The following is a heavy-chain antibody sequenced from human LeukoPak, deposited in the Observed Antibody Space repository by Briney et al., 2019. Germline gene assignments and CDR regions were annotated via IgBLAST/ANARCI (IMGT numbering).Heavy chain of an antibody. CDR1: GFTFSSYG. Sequence: AGGSLRLSCVASGFTFSSYGMHWVRQAPGKGLEWVTFIRYDGSNKYYADSVKGRFTISRDNSKNTLYLQMNSLRAEDTAVYYCARVSYDYDFWSGTGDYFDYWGQGTLVTVSS. D-gene: IGHD3-3*01. V-gene: IGHV3-30*02. CDR2: IRYDGSNK. J-gene: IGHJ4*02. CDR3: ARVSYDYDFWSGTGDYFDY.